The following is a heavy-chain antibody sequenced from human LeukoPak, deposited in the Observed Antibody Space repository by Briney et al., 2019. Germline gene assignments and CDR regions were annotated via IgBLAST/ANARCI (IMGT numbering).Heavy chain of an antibody. CDR2: IYSSGSA. CDR1: GGTISSYY. Sequence: PSETLSLTCTVSGGTISSYYWRWIRQPPGKGLEWIGYIYSSGSANYNPSLKSRVIISRDTSKNQISLNLTSVTAADTALYFCARHRDYYDTWGHGTLVTVSS. V-gene: IGHV4-59*08. J-gene: IGHJ4*01. CDR3: ARHRDYYDT. D-gene: IGHD3-22*01.